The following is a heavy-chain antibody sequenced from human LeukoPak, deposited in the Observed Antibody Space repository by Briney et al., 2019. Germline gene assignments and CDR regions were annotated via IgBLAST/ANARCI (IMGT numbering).Heavy chain of an antibody. D-gene: IGHD1-26*01. CDR1: GFTFSSYW. J-gene: IGHJ3*02. CDR2: INSDGSST. CDR3: ARVGGSNAFDI. V-gene: IGHV3-74*01. Sequence: GGSLRLSCAASGFTFSSYWVHWVRHAPGKGLAWVSPINSDGSSTSYADSVKGRFTISRDNAKNTLSLQMNSLRAEDTAVYYCARVGGSNAFDIWGQGTMVIVSS.